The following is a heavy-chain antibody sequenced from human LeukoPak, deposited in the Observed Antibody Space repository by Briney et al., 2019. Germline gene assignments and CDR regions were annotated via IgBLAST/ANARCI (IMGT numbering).Heavy chain of an antibody. CDR1: GGSIGSGGYY. J-gene: IGHJ4*02. D-gene: IGHD4-23*01. V-gene: IGHV4-31*03. CDR2: IYHSGST. Sequence: SQTLSLTYTVSGGSIGSGGYYWTWIRQHPGKGLEWIGDIYHSGSTYYNPSLESRVAISVDTSKNQFSLKLSSVTAADTAVYYCARGDIGGPPGYWGQGTLVTVSS. CDR3: ARGDIGGPPGY.